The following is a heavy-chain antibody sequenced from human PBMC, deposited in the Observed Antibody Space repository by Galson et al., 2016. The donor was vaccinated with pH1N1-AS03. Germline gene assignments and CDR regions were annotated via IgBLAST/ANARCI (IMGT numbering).Heavy chain of an antibody. CDR3: ARDGYRYAMDV. V-gene: IGHV3-7*03. J-gene: IGHJ6*02. CDR2: INQNGHLE. D-gene: IGHD3-16*02. CDR1: GITFSTYW. Sequence: SLRLSCAASGITFSTYWMSWVRQAPGKGLEWAANINQNGHLEYADSVKGRFIISRDNSKSTLYLQMNSLRAEDTAVYYCARDGYRYAMDVWGQGTTVTVSS.